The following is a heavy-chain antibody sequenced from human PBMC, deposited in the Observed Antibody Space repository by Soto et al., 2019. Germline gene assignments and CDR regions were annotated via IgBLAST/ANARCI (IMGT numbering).Heavy chain of an antibody. V-gene: IGHV3-23*01. CDR3: AKDMVSSSSFYLDY. CDR1: GFTFSSYA. Sequence: GGSLRLSCAASGFTFSSYAMSWVRQAPGKGLEWVSAISGSGGSTYYADSVKGRFTISRDNSKNTLYLQMNSLRAEDTAVYYCAKDMVSSSSFYLDYWGQGTLVTVSS. D-gene: IGHD6-13*01. J-gene: IGHJ4*02. CDR2: ISGSGGST.